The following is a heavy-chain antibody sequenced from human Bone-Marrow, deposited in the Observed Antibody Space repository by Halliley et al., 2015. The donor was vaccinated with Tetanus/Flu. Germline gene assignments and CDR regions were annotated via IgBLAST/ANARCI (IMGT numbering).Heavy chain of an antibody. CDR3: AGGGDFQEVAAFDI. J-gene: IGHJ3*02. CDR1: GFVFSSYE. CDR2: ISSGGSSI. D-gene: IGHD2-21*02. V-gene: IGHV3-48*03. Sequence: SLRLSCAASGFVFSSYEMNWVRQAPGKGPEWVSYISSGGSSIFYSNSVKGRFTVSRDNAKNSLYLEMKSLKVEDTALYYCAGGGDFQEVAAFDIWGHGTMVSVSS.